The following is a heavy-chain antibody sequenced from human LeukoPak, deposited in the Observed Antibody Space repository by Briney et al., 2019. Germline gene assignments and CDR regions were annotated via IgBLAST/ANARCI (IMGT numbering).Heavy chain of an antibody. D-gene: IGHD6-13*01. Sequence: AASVKVSCKVSGYTLTELSMHWVRQAPGKGLEWMGGFDPEDGETIYAQKFQGRVTITRDTSASTAYMELSSLRSEDTAVYYCAGDRARYSSSWQFDYWGQGTLVTVSS. J-gene: IGHJ4*02. CDR1: GYTLTELS. CDR3: AGDRARYSSSWQFDY. V-gene: IGHV1-24*01. CDR2: FDPEDGET.